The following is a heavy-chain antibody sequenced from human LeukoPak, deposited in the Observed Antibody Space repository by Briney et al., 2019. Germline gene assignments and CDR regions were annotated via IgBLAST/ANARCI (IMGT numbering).Heavy chain of an antibody. CDR2: INHSGST. V-gene: IGHV4-34*01. J-gene: IGHJ3*02. Sequence: LETLSLTCAVYGGSFSGYYWSWIRQPPGKGLEWIGEINHSGSTNYNPSLKSRVTISVDTSKNQFSLKLSSVTAADTAVYYCARNPNDAFDIWGQGTMVTVSS. CDR1: GGSFSGYY. CDR3: ARNPNDAFDI.